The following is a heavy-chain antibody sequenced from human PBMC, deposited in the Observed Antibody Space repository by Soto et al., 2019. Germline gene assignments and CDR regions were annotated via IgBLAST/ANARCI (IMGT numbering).Heavy chain of an antibody. V-gene: IGHV6-1*01. J-gene: IGHJ4*02. D-gene: IGHD4-4*01. CDR3: ARDPPGCHSAFDF. CDR2: TYYRSRWYS. CDR1: GDSVSSNGAA. Sequence: SQTLSLTCVISGDSVSSNGAAWNWIRQSPSRGLEWLGRTYYRSRWYSDYAPSVKSRITVNPDTSQNQFSLQLNSVTPEDTAIYYCARDPPGCHSAFDFWVQGTLVTVSS.